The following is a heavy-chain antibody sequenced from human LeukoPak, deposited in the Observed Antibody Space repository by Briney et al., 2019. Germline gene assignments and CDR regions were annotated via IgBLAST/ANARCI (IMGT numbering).Heavy chain of an antibody. J-gene: IGHJ4*02. CDR3: ARDRPREVWSDSGYDLNY. Sequence: ASVKVSCKASGYTFTSYYMHWVRQAPGQGLEWMGIINPSGGSTSYAQKSQGRVTMTRDTSTSTVYMELSSLRSEDTAVYYCARDRPREVWSDSGYDLNYWGQGTLVTVSS. CDR2: INPSGGST. D-gene: IGHD5-12*01. CDR1: GYTFTSYY. V-gene: IGHV1-46*01.